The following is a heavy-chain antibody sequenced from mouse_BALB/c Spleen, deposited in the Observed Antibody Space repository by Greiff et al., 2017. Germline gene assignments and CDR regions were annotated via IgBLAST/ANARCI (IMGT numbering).Heavy chain of an antibody. CDR2: ISSGGGNT. CDR3: ARYRAYGSGYFDV. CDR1: GFTFSSYT. D-gene: IGHD1-1*01. Sequence: DVMLVESGGGLVKPGGSLKLSCAASGFTFSSYTMSWVRQTPEKRLEWVATISSGGGNTYYPDSVKGRFTISRDNAKNNLYLQMSSLRSEDTALYYCARYRAYGSGYFDVWGAGTTVTVSS. J-gene: IGHJ1*01. V-gene: IGHV5-9*03.